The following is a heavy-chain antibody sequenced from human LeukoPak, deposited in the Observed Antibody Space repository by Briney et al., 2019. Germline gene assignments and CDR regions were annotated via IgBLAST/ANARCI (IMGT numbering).Heavy chain of an antibody. CDR1: GFTFSSYA. V-gene: IGHV3-23*01. J-gene: IGHJ4*02. CDR2: ISGSGGST. Sequence: GGSLRLSCAASGFTFSSYAMSWVRQAPGKGLEWVSAISGSGGSTYYADSVKGRFTISRDNSKNTLYLQMNSLRAEDTAVYYCARDQNGVVVAQGNDYWGQGTLVTVSS. D-gene: IGHD3-22*01. CDR3: ARDQNGVVVAQGNDY.